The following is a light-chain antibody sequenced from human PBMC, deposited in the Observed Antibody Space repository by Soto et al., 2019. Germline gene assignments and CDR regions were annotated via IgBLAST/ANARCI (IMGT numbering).Light chain of an antibody. V-gene: IGKV3-11*01. CDR3: QQRSNWPST. CDR1: QSIGLA. CDR2: DAS. Sequence: EIVLTQSPATLSLSPGERATLSCRASQSIGLAIAWYQHKPGQAPRLLIFDASQRATGIPARFSGSGSGTDFTLTISSLEPEDFAVYYCQQRSNWPSTFGQGTRREIK. J-gene: IGKJ5*01.